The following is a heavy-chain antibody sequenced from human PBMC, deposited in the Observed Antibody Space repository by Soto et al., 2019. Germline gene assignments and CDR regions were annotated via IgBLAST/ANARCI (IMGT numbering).Heavy chain of an antibody. D-gene: IGHD3-3*01. Sequence: GGSLRLSCAASGFPFSSYAMSWVRQAPGKGLEWVSAISGSGGSIYYADSVKGRFTISRDNSKNTLYLQMNSLRAEDTAVYYCARDLYARRLRFLRPAKYYYYGMDVWGQGTTVTVSS. J-gene: IGHJ6*02. CDR1: GFPFSSYA. CDR2: ISGSGGSI. CDR3: ARDLYARRLRFLRPAKYYYYGMDV. V-gene: IGHV3-23*01.